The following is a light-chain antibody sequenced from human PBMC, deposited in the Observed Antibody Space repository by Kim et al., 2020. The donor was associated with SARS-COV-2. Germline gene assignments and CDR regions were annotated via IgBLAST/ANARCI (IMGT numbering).Light chain of an antibody. Sequence: LSPGERATLACRASQSVNSNFLSWFQQKPEQAPRLLIYGASTRATGIPVRFSGSGSGTEFTLTISSLQPEDFALYYCQQDHITPYSFGQGTKLEI. J-gene: IGKJ2*03. CDR2: GAS. CDR3: QQDHITPYS. CDR1: QSVNSNF. V-gene: IGKV3D-7*01.